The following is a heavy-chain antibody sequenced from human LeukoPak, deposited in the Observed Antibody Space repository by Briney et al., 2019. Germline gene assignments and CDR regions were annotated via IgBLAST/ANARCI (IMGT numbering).Heavy chain of an antibody. V-gene: IGHV1-2*02. CDR2: INPNSGGT. Sequence: GASVKVSCKASGYTFTGYYMHWVRQAPGQGLEWMGWINPNSGGTNYAQKFQGRVTMTRDTSISTAYMELSRLRSDDTAVYYCARVGDYYDSSGYYIDYWGQGTLVTVSS. CDR3: ARVGDYYDSSGYYIDY. J-gene: IGHJ4*02. D-gene: IGHD3-22*01. CDR1: GYTFTGYY.